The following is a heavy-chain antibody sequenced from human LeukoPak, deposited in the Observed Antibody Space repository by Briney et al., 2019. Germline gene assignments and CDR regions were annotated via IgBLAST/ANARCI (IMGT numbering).Heavy chain of an antibody. V-gene: IGHV4-34*01. CDR3: ARGRQDVTMIVVVMTAVSYYLDV. CDR1: GGSLSGYY. CDR2: MNPSGST. Sequence: PSETLSLTCAVYGGSLSGYYWTWIRQTPEKGLEWIGEMNPSGSTNYNPSLKSRVTISVDTAQNQFSLELSSVTAADTAVYYCARGRQDVTMIVVVMTAVSYYLDVWGKGTTVTVS. D-gene: IGHD3-22*01. J-gene: IGHJ6*03.